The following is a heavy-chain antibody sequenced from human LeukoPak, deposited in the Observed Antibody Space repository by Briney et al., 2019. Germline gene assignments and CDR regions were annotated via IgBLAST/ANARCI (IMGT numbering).Heavy chain of an antibody. CDR3: ARDPGDFDWTNGIAN. V-gene: IGHV4-4*07. J-gene: IGHJ4*02. CDR2: IYTSGST. CDR1: GGSISSYY. Sequence: SETLSHTCTVSGGSISSYYWSWIRQPAGKGLEWIGRIYTSGSTNYNPSLKSRVTMSVDTSKNRFSLKLSSVTAADTAVYYCARDPGDFDWTNGIANWGQGTLVTVSS. D-gene: IGHD3-9*01.